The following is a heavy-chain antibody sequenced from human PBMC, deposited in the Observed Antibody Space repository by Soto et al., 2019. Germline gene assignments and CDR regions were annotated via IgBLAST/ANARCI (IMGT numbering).Heavy chain of an antibody. CDR2: ISYSGST. D-gene: IGHD2-21*01. CDR1: GGSIRGGDYY. J-gene: IGHJ5*02. V-gene: IGHV4-30-4*01. CDR3: ARAPGEPIWFDP. Sequence: QVQLQESGPGLVKPSLTLSLTCTVSGGSIRGGDYYWTWIRQPPGKGLEWIGYISYSGSTFYNPSLKSRVTISIDTSKNHFSLTLSSVTAADTAVYFCARAPGEPIWFDPWGQGTLVIVSS.